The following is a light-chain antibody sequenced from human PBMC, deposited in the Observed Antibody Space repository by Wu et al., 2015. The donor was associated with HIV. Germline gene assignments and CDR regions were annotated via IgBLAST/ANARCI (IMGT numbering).Light chain of an antibody. CDR2: DAL. V-gene: IGKV3-11*01. J-gene: IGKJ4*01. CDR1: QSVSSF. CDR3: HQRSNWPRT. Sequence: EIVLTQSPATLSLSPGERATLSCRASQSVSSFLAWYQQKPGQAPRLLIYDALKRATGIPARFSGSGSGTDFTLTISSLEPEDFAVYYCHQRSNWPRTFGGGTKVEIK.